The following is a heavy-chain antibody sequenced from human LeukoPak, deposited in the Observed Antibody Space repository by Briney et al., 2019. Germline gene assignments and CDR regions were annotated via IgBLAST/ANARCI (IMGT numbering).Heavy chain of an antibody. CDR1: GFTFSSYG. V-gene: IGHV3-33*01. CDR3: ARLLGGSSTSCYLDY. D-gene: IGHD2-2*01. Sequence: AGGSLRLSCAASGFTFSSYGMHWVRQAPGKGLEWVAVIWYDGSNKYHADSVKGRFTISRDNSKNTLYLQMNSLRAEDTAVYYCARLLGGSSTSCYLDYWGQGTLVTVSS. J-gene: IGHJ4*02. CDR2: IWYDGSNK.